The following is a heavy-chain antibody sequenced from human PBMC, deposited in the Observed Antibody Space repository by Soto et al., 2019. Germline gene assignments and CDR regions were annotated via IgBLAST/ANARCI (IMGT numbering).Heavy chain of an antibody. J-gene: IGHJ3*02. CDR2: ISTYNGNT. Sequence: QVQLVQSGAEVKKPGASVKVSCKASGYTFTSYGISWVRQAPGQGLEWMGWISTYNGNTNYAQKLQGRVTMTTDTSTSTAYMELRSLRSDDTVVYYCARAALFPVDDDAFDIWGQGTMVTVSS. CDR3: ARAALFPVDDDAFDI. D-gene: IGHD3-10*01. V-gene: IGHV1-18*01. CDR1: GYTFTSYG.